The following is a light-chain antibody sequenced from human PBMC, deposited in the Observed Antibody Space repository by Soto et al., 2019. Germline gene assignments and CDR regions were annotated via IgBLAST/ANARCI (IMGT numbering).Light chain of an antibody. J-gene: IGLJ1*01. V-gene: IGLV2-14*01. CDR3: SSYISSSTPYV. CDR2: EVS. CDR1: SSDVGGYNY. Sequence: QSALTQPASVSGSPGQSITISCTGTSSDVGGYNYVSWYQQHPGKAPKLMIYEVSNRPSGVSNRFSGSKSGNTASLTISGLQAEDEGDYHCSSYISSSTPYVFGTGTKVTVL.